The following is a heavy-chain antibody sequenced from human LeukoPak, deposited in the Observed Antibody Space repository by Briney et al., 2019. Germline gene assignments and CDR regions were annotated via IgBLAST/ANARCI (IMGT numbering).Heavy chain of an antibody. CDR2: MNPNNGNT. Sequence: VASVKVSCKASGFTFTSYDISWVRQASGQGLEWMGWMNPNNGNTGYAQKFQGRVTMTRDTSISTAYMELRGLRSEDTAVYYCVRDGEGVAISVNYWFDPWGQGTLVTVSS. J-gene: IGHJ5*02. V-gene: IGHV1-8*01. CDR1: GFTFTSYD. CDR3: VRDGEGVAISVNYWFDP. D-gene: IGHD3-10*01.